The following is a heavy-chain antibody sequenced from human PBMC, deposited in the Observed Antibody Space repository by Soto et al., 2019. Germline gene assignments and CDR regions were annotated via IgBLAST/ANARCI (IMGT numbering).Heavy chain of an antibody. Sequence: DSVKGRFTISRDNAKNLLYLQMNSLRDEDTAVYYCAKGRWLPDYWGQGTLVTVSS. D-gene: IGHD5-12*01. J-gene: IGHJ4*02. V-gene: IGHV3-48*02. CDR3: AKGRWLPDY.